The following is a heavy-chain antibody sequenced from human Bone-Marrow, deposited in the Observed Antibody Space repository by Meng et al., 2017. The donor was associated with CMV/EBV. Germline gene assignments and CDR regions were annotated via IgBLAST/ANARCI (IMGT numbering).Heavy chain of an antibody. D-gene: IGHD3-22*01. V-gene: IGHV3-38-3*01. J-gene: IGHJ6*02. Sequence: GESLKISCAASGFTVSSNEMSWVRQAPGKGLEWVPSISGGSTYYADPRKCRFTIPRDNSKNTLHLQMNSLRAEDTAVYYCARDIVVTTVDGIDVWGQGTTVTVSS. CDR1: GFTVSSNE. CDR2: ISGGST. CDR3: ARDIVVTTVDGIDV.